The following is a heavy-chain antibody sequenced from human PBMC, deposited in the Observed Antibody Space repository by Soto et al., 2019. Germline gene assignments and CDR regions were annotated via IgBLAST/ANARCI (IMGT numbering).Heavy chain of an antibody. J-gene: IGHJ4*02. CDR3: AKTRGKPNTVTSPFDY. CDR1: GFTFSSYA. CDR2: ISGSGGST. V-gene: IGHV3-23*01. Sequence: GGSLRLSCAASGFTFSSYAMSWVRQAPGKGLEWVSAISGSGGSTYYADSVKGRFTISRDNSKNTLYLQMNSLRAEDTAVYYCAKTRGKPNTVTSPFDYWGQGTLVTVSS. D-gene: IGHD4-17*01.